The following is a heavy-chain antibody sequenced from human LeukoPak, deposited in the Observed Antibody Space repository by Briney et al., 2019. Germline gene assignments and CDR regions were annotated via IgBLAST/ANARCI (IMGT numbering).Heavy chain of an antibody. Sequence: GGSLRLSCAASGFTFSSYSMNWVRQAPGKGLEWVSSISSCSSYIYYADSVKGRFTISRDNAKSSLYLQMNSLRDEDTAVYYCARDPYSGNYGDYYYYYMDVWGKGTTVTISS. D-gene: IGHD1-26*01. CDR2: ISSCSSYI. V-gene: IGHV3-21*01. J-gene: IGHJ6*03. CDR3: ARDPYSGNYGDYYYYYMDV. CDR1: GFTFSSYS.